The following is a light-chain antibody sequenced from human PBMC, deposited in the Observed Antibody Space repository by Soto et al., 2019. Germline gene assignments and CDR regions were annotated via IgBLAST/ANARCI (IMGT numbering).Light chain of an antibody. V-gene: IGLV2-11*01. J-gene: IGLJ3*02. Sequence: QSVLTQPRSVSGSPGQSVTISCTGTSSDVGDYNYVSWYQQHPGKAPKLMIYDVSKRPSGVPDRFSGSKSDNTASLTISGLQAEDEADYFCCSYAGSYTWVFGGGTKLTVL. CDR3: CSYAGSYTWV. CDR1: SSDVGDYNY. CDR2: DVS.